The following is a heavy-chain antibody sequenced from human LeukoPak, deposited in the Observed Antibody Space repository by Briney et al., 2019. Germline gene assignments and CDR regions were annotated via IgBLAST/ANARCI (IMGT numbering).Heavy chain of an antibody. CDR1: GGTFSSYA. CDR3: ARGVGYNYGLYYQYGMDV. Sequence: SVKVSCKASGGTFSSYAISWVRQAPGQGLEWMGGIIPIFGTANYAQKFQGRVTLTRDTSISTAYMELSSLRSEDTAVYYCARGVGYNYGLYYQYGMDVWGQGTTVTVSS. CDR2: IIPIFGTA. D-gene: IGHD5-18*01. V-gene: IGHV1-69*05. J-gene: IGHJ6*02.